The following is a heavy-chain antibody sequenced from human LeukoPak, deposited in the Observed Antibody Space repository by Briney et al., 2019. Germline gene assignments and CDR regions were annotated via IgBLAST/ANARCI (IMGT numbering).Heavy chain of an antibody. D-gene: IGHD3-9*01. CDR1: GFTFSNYT. CDR2: IWYEGSNK. Sequence: GRSLSLSCAASGFTFSNYTMHWVRQAPGKGLEWVAVIWYEGSNKHYADSVRGRFTISRDNSKNMLYLQMNSLRAEDTAVYFCARGEYDILTGYIDHWGHGTLVTVSS. V-gene: IGHV3-33*08. J-gene: IGHJ4*01. CDR3: ARGEYDILTGYIDH.